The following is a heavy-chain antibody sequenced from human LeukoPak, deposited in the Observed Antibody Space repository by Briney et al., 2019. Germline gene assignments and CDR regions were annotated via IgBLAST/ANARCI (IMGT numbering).Heavy chain of an antibody. D-gene: IGHD3-10*01. CDR1: VGAFSSYA. CDR2: IIPIFGTA. Sequence: GASLKLSCKGTVGAFSSYAISWVRHAPGQELEWIRGIIPIFGTANYAQKFQGRVTITADKSTSTAYMELSSLRSEDTAVYYCARDSYGSGNCMDVWGKGTTVTVSS. CDR3: ARDSYGSGNCMDV. V-gene: IGHV1-69*06. J-gene: IGHJ6*04.